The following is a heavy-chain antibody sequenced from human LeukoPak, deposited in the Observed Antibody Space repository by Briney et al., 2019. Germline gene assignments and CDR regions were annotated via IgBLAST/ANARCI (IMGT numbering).Heavy chain of an antibody. CDR1: GFTFSGSA. V-gene: IGHV3-73*01. CDR2: IRSKANSYAT. J-gene: IGHJ4*02. D-gene: IGHD6-19*01. Sequence: HPGGSLRLSCAASGFTFSGSAMHWVRQASGKGLEWVGRIRSKANSYATAYAASVKGRFTISRDDSKNTAYLQMNSLKTEDTAVYYCTSPPYSSGWYGGYWGQGTLVTVSS. CDR3: TSPPYSSGWYGGY.